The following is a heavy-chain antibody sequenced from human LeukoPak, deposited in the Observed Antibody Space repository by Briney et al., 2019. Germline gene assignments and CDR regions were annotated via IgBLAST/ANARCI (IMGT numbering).Heavy chain of an antibody. D-gene: IGHD3-22*01. CDR3: ARGQWDFGSNRYYNLFDY. V-gene: IGHV4-34*01. CDR2: INHSGST. CDR1: GRSLSGYY. J-gene: IGHJ4*02. Sequence: SEPLSLTCAVSGRSLSGYYWTWLRQPPGKGLEWIREINHSGSTNYNPSLKSRVTISVDTSKNQFSLKLSSVTAADTAVYYCARGQWDFGSNRYYNLFDYWGQGTLVTVSS.